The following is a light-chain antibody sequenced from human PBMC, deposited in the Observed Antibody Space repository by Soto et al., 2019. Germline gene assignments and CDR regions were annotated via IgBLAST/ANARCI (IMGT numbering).Light chain of an antibody. CDR2: DVS. CDR1: SNDIGDSNY. CDR3: SSFRSSSTSYV. J-gene: IGLJ1*01. Sequence: QSALTQPASVSGSPGQSITISCTGTSNDIGDSNYVSWYQQHPGKAPKLVIYDVSNRPSGVSNRFSGSKSANTASLTISGLQAEDEADYYCSSFRSSSTSYVFGTGTKLTVL. V-gene: IGLV2-14*03.